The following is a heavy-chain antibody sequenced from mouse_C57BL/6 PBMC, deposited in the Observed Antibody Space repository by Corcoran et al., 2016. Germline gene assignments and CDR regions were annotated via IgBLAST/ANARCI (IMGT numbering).Heavy chain of an antibody. V-gene: IGHV9-3*01. J-gene: IGHJ4*01. CDR2: INTYSGVP. CDR3: ARSSPMDY. Sequence: QIQLVQSGPELKKPGETVKIYCKASGYTFTTYGMSWVKQAPGKGLKWMGWINTYSGVPTYADDFKGRFAFSLETSASTAYLQINNLKNEDTAKYFCARSSPMDYWGQGTSVTVSS. CDR1: GYTFTTYG.